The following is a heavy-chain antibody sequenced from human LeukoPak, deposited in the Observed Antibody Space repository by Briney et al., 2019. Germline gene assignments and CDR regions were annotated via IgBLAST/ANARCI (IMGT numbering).Heavy chain of an antibody. J-gene: IGHJ5*01. V-gene: IGHV1-18*01. Sequence: ASVKVSCKASGYTFSSYGISWVRQAPGQGLEWLGWITVYNGNTRYAHKYQDRVTMTADTSTSTAYMDLRSLRSDDTAVYYCARDRGHEQQRWFDLWGQGTLVTVSS. CDR2: ITVYNGNT. CDR1: GYTFSSYG. D-gene: IGHD6-13*01. CDR3: ARDRGHEQQRWFDL.